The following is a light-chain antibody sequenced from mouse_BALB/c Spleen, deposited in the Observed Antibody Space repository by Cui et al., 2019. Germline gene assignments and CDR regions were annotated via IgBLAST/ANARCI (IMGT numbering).Light chain of an antibody. Sequence: VLTQSPAIMAASLGQKVTMTCSASSSVSSSYLHWYQQKSGASPKPLIHRTSNLASGVPARFSGSGSGTSYSLTISSVEAEDDATYYCQQWSGYPFTFGAGTKLEIK. CDR1: SSVSSSY. J-gene: IGKJ4*01. CDR2: RTS. CDR3: QQWSGYPFT. V-gene: IGKV4-58*01.